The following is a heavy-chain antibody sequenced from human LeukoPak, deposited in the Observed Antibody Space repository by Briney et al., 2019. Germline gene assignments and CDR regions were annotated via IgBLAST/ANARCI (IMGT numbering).Heavy chain of an antibody. CDR2: IKQDGSEK. CDR3: GRGRVRYYFDY. D-gene: IGHD3-10*01. J-gene: IGHJ4*02. Sequence: SGGSLRLSRAASGFTFSSYWMSWVRQAPGKGLEWVANIKQDGSEKYYVDSVKGRFTISRDNAKNSLYLQMNSLRAEDTAVYYCGRGRVRYYFDYWGQGTLVTVSS. V-gene: IGHV3-7*01. CDR1: GFTFSSYW.